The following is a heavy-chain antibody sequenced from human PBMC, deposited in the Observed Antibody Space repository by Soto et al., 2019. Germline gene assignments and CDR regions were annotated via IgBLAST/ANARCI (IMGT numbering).Heavy chain of an antibody. J-gene: IGHJ4*02. Sequence: GGSLRLSCAASGFTFSSYSMNWVRQAPGKGLEWVSSISSSSSYIYYADSVKGRFTISRDNAKNSLYLQMNSLRAEDTAVYYCARDLDWNYAYLFDYWGQGTLVTVSS. V-gene: IGHV3-21*01. D-gene: IGHD1-7*01. CDR2: ISSSSSYI. CDR1: GFTFSSYS. CDR3: ARDLDWNYAYLFDY.